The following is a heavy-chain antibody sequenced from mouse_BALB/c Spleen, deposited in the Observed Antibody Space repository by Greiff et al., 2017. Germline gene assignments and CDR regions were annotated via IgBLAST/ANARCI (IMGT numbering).Heavy chain of an antibody. CDR1: GYTFTNYW. V-gene: IGHV1-63*02. Sequence: QVHVKQSGAELVRPGTSVKISCKASGYTFTNYWLGWVKQRPGHGLEWIGDIYPGGGYTNYNEKFKGKATLTADTSSSTAYMQLISLTSEDSAVYFCATMVRSLFDDWGQGTTLTVSS. J-gene: IGHJ2*01. CDR3: ATMVRSLFDD. CDR2: IYPGGGYT. D-gene: IGHD2-1*01.